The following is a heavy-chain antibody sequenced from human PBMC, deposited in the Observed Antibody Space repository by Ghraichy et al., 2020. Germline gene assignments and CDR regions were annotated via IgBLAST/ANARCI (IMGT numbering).Heavy chain of an antibody. CDR1: GFTFNTQW. CDR3: AKDPNWGSGY. D-gene: IGHD7-27*01. Sequence: GGSLRLSCAASGFTFNTQWMSWVRQAPGKGLEWVALLKPDGNAKYYADSVKGRFTISRDNDKNSLYLQMNSLRDEDTAVYYCAKDPNWGSGYWGQGTLVTVSS. J-gene: IGHJ4*02. V-gene: IGHV3-7*05. CDR2: LKPDGNAK.